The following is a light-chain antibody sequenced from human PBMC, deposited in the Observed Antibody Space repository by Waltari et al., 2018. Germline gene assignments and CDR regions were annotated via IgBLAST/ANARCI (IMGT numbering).Light chain of an antibody. CDR2: DES. Sequence: DIHMTQSPSSLSASVGDRVTITCQASQDISNYFLWYQQKPGKAPRVLIYDESTLERGVPSRFSGSGSGTDFTFTIAALQPEDFATYFCQHYDNFPFTFGPGTTVDVK. V-gene: IGKV1-33*01. CDR3: QHYDNFPFT. J-gene: IGKJ3*01. CDR1: QDISNY.